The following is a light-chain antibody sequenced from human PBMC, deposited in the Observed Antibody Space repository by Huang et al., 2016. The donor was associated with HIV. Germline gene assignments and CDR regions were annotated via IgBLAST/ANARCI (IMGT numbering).Light chain of an antibody. CDR2: AAP. CDR3: QQSYSTLIT. J-gene: IGKJ5*01. CDR1: QSISSY. Sequence: DIQMTQSPSSLSASVGDRVTITCRESQSISSYLNWYQQKPGKAPKLLIYAAPSLQSGVPSRFSGSGSGTDFTLTISSLQPEDFATYYCQQSYSTLITFGQGTRLEIK. V-gene: IGKV1-39*01.